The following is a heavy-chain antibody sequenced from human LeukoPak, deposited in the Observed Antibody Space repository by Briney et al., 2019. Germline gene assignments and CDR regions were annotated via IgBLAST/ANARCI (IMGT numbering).Heavy chain of an antibody. J-gene: IGHJ5*02. Sequence: PSESLSLTCTVSGGSISSYYWSWIRQPPGKGLEWIGYIYTSGSTNYNPSLKSRVTISVDTSKNQFSLKLSSVTAADTAVYYCAYLRSYRNGHWFDPWGQGTLVTVSS. CDR1: GGSISSYY. D-gene: IGHD1-26*01. CDR2: IYTSGST. CDR3: AYLRSYRNGHWFDP. V-gene: IGHV4-4*09.